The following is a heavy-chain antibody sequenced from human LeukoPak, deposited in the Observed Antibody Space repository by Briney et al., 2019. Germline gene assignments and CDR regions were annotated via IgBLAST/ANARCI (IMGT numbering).Heavy chain of an antibody. Sequence: GASVKVSCKASGYTFTNYDINWVRQATGQGLEWLGWMSASSGNTGYAQKFQGRVTITRDTSATTAYMELSSLRSEDTAVYYCARNWNKKYYFDFWGQGTLVTVSS. CDR3: ARNWNKKYYFDF. D-gene: IGHD1/OR15-1a*01. V-gene: IGHV1-8*01. J-gene: IGHJ4*02. CDR1: GYTFTNYD. CDR2: MSASSGNT.